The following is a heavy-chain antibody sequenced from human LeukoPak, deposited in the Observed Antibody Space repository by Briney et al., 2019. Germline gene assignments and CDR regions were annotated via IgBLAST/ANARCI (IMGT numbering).Heavy chain of an antibody. CDR1: GGTFTSYA. CDR3: ARSGHHSYYYMHV. J-gene: IGHJ6*03. Sequence: ASVKVSCKASGGTFTSYAISWVRQAPGQGLEWRGGIIPIFGTANYAQKFHGRVTITTDQSTSTAYMELSSLRSEDTAVYYCARSGHHSYYYMHVCGKGTTVTVSS. V-gene: IGHV1-69*05. CDR2: IIPIFGTA.